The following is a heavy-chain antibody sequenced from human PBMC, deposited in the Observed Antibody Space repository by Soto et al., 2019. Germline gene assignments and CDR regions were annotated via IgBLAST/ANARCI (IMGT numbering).Heavy chain of an antibody. V-gene: IGHV3-64D*06. CDR3: VKTSTTNSGSPLFDY. D-gene: IGHD3-10*01. J-gene: IGHJ4*02. CDR1: GFTSSSYA. CDR2: ISSNGGST. Sequence: GGPLRVSCGAAGFTSSSYAMHWVSQAPGKGLEYVSAISSNGGSTYYADSVKGRFTISRDNSKNTLYLQMSSLRAEDTAVYYCVKTSTTNSGSPLFDYWGQGTLVTVSS.